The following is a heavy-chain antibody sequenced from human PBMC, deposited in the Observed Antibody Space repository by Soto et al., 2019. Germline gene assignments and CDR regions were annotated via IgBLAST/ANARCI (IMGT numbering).Heavy chain of an antibody. D-gene: IGHD5-18*01. CDR1: GGSVSSGSYY. CDR2: IYYSGST. Sequence: SETLSLTCTVSGGSVSSGSYYWIWIRQPPGKGLEWIGYIYYSGSTNYNPSLKSRVTISVDTSKNQFSLKLSSVTAADTAVYYCARDMFGGYSYGYSAPENNWFDPWGQGTLVTVSS. V-gene: IGHV4-61*01. J-gene: IGHJ5*02. CDR3: ARDMFGGYSYGYSAPENNWFDP.